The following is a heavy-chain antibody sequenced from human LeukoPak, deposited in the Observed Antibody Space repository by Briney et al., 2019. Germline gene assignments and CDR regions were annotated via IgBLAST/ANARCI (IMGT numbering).Heavy chain of an antibody. Sequence: GGSLRLSCVASGFTFSSRDWMTWVRQAPGKGLEWVANIKQDGSEKYYVDSVKGRFTISRDNAKNTLYLQMDSLRAEDTAVYYCARDGSESSGYYYALWGQGTLVTVSS. CDR3: ARDGSESSGYYYAL. CDR1: GFTFSSRDW. V-gene: IGHV3-7*01. D-gene: IGHD3-22*01. CDR2: IKQDGSEK. J-gene: IGHJ4*02.